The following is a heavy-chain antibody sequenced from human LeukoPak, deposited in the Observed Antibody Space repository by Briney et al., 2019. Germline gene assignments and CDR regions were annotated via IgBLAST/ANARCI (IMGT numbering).Heavy chain of an antibody. CDR2: ISGSGGST. J-gene: IGHJ4*02. Sequence: PGGSLRLSCAASGVTFSSYAMSWVRQAPGKGLEWVSAISGSGGSTYYADSVKGRFTISRDNSKNTLYLQMNSLRAEDTAVYYCAKVLAGSYFQYNFDYWGQGTLVTVSS. CDR3: AKVLAGSYFQYNFDY. D-gene: IGHD1-26*01. CDR1: GVTFSSYA. V-gene: IGHV3-23*01.